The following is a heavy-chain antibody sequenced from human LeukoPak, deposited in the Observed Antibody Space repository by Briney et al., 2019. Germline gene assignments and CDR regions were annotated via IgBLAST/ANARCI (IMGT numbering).Heavy chain of an antibody. Sequence: ASVKVSCKASGGTFSSYAISWVRQAPGQGLEWMGWISAYNGNTNCAQKLQGRVTMTTDTSTSTAYMELRSLRSDDTAVYYCARTRARTGDCGDYWGQGTLVTVSS. V-gene: IGHV1-18*01. CDR3: ARTRARTGDCGDY. CDR1: GGTFSSYA. J-gene: IGHJ4*02. CDR2: ISAYNGNT. D-gene: IGHD7-27*01.